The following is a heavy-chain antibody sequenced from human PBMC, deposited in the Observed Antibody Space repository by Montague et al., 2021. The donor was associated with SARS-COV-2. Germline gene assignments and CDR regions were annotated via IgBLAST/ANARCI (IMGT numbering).Heavy chain of an antibody. Sequence: SETLSLTCTVAGGSISSYYWSWIRQPPGKGLEWIGYINYSGSTNYNPSLKSRVTISVDTSKNQFSLKLSSVTAADTAVYYCARRSRVVTAIWALRTSLTSWFDPWGQGTLVTVSS. CDR2: INYSGST. CDR1: GGSISSYY. J-gene: IGHJ5*02. CDR3: ARRSRVVTAIWALRTSLTSWFDP. V-gene: IGHV4-59*12. D-gene: IGHD2-21*02.